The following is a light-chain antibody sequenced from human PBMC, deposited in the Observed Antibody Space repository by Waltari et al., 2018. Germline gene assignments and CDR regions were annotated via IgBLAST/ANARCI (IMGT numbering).Light chain of an antibody. CDR1: SGDIGGLNF. CDR3: SSYTSNGPWV. Sequence: QSALTQPASVSGSPGQSITISCTGTSGDIGGLNFVSRPQQHPGKPPKLLIFDVTKRPSGVSGRFSGYKSGNPASLTISGLQAEDEADYYCSSYTSNGPWVFGGGTNVTVL. V-gene: IGLV2-14*03. J-gene: IGLJ3*02. CDR2: DVT.